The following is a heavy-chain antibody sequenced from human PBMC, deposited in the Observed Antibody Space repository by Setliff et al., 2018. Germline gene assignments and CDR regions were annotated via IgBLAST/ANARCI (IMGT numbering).Heavy chain of an antibody. V-gene: IGHV4-38-2*01. CDR1: GYSISSGYY. CDR2: IYHNGNS. J-gene: IGHJ4*02. CDR3: ARRATYYNFWSGYYDY. Sequence: SETLSLTCSVSGYSISSGYYWGWIRQPPGKGLEWIGSIYHNGNSYYNPSLKSRVTISVDTSKNQFSLKLSSVTAADTAVYYCARRATYYNFWSGYYDYWGQGTLVTVSS. D-gene: IGHD3-3*01.